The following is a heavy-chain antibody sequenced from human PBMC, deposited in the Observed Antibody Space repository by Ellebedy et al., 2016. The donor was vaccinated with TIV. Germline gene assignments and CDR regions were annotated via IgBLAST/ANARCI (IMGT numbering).Heavy chain of an antibody. CDR2: INPSGGST. CDR3: ASGFYGSGSYFEF. V-gene: IGHV1-46*01. D-gene: IGHD3-10*01. Sequence: AASVKVSCKASAYTFSTYFIHWVRQAPGRGLQWMGRINPSGGSTTYAPMFQGRVTMTRDTSTTTVYMELSSLRSEDTAVYYCASGFYGSGSYFEFWGQGTLVTVSS. CDR1: AYTFSTYF. J-gene: IGHJ4*02.